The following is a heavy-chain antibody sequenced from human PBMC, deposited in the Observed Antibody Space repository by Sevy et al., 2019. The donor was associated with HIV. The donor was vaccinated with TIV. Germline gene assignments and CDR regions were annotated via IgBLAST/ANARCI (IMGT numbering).Heavy chain of an antibody. CDR3: ARDTHLVIRACCGGDCYRGWFDP. CDR1: GYTFTGYY. J-gene: IGHJ5*02. D-gene: IGHD2-21*02. V-gene: IGHV1-2*06. CDR2: INPNSGGT. Sequence: ASVKVSCKASGYTFTGYYMHWVRQAPGQGLEWMGRINPNSGGTNYAQKFQGRVTMTRDTSISTAYMELSRLRSYVTAVYYCARDTHLVIRACCGGDCYRGWFDPWGQGTLVTVSS.